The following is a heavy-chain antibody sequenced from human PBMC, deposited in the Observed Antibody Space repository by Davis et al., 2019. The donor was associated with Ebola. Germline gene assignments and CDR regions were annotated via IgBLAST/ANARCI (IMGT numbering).Heavy chain of an antibody. D-gene: IGHD3-22*01. V-gene: IGHV3-48*01. CDR1: GFTFSSYS. J-gene: IGHJ4*02. Sequence: GESLKISCAASGFTFSSYSMNWVRQAPGKGLEWVSYISSSSSTIYYADSVKGRFTISRDNSKNTLYLQMNSLRAEDTAVYYCAKDHRVGGTMIVVVTSIDYWGQGTLVTVSS. CDR3: AKDHRVGGTMIVVVTSIDY. CDR2: ISSSSSTI.